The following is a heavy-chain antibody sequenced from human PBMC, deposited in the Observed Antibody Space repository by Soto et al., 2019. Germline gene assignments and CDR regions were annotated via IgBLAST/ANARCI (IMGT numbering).Heavy chain of an antibody. Sequence: QVQLVESGGGVVQPGRSLRLSCAASGFTFSVNAIHWVRQAPGKGLEWVAVISSDGNTKYYADSVRGRFTISRDNSKKALYLQMNSLRAEDTAVYYCARPYCRSSRCYLYYYAMDVWGQGTTVTVSS. V-gene: IGHV3-30-3*01. D-gene: IGHD2-2*01. J-gene: IGHJ6*02. CDR1: GFTFSVNA. CDR2: ISSDGNTK. CDR3: ARPYCRSSRCYLYYYAMDV.